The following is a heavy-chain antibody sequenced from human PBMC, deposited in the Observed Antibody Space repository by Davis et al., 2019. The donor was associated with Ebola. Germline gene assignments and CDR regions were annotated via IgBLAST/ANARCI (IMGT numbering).Heavy chain of an antibody. CDR1: GYTFTTYP. J-gene: IGHJ4*02. V-gene: IGHV7-4-1*02. CDR3: ARGKRDY. Sequence: ASVKVSCKASGYTFTTYPMHWARPAPGQALEWMGWINTNTGNPTYAQGFTGRFVFSLDTSVSTAYLQISSLKAEDTAVYYCARGKRDYWGQGTLVTVSS. D-gene: IGHD6-25*01. CDR2: INTNTGNP.